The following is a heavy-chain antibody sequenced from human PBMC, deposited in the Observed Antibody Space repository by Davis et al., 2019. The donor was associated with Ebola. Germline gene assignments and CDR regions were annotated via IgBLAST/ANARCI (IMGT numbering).Heavy chain of an antibody. D-gene: IGHD3-22*01. V-gene: IGHV4-30-4*02. CDR1: GGSISSGDYY. CDR3: ARLRSYDSSGYYYYFDY. Sequence: PSETLSLTCTVSGGSISSGDYYWSWLRQPPGKGLEWIGYIYYSGSTYYNPSLKSRVTISVDTSKNQFSLKLSSVTAADTAVYYCARLRSYDSSGYYYYFDYWGQGALVTVSS. J-gene: IGHJ4*02. CDR2: IYYSGST.